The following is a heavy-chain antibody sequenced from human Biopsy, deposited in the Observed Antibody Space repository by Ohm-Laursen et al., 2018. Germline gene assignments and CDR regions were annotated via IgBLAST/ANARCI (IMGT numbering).Heavy chain of an antibody. J-gene: IGHJ2*01. V-gene: IGHV4-59*01. CDR1: GDSISSYY. CDR3: ARDRGYYSDRTVPGYFDL. Sequence: SETLSLTCFVSGDSISSYYWGWIRQPPGKGLQWIGYVYYTGSTDYNPSLQSRVTISVDTSKNHFSLRLRSVTPADTAIYYCARDRGYYSDRTVPGYFDLWGRGTLVTVSS. D-gene: IGHD3-22*01. CDR2: VYYTGST.